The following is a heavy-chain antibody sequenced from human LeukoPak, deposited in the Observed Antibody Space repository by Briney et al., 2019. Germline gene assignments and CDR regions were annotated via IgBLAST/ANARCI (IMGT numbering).Heavy chain of an antibody. D-gene: IGHD3-10*01. CDR3: RSPDY. CDR2: ISYDGSSK. CDR1: EFTFSNYL. J-gene: IGHJ4*02. V-gene: IGHV3-30*04. Sequence: PGGSLRLSCAASEFTFSNYLMHWVRQAPGKGLEWVAVISYDGSSKYYADSVKGQFTISRDNSKNTLFLQMNSLRAEDTAVYYCRSPDYWGQGTLVTVSS.